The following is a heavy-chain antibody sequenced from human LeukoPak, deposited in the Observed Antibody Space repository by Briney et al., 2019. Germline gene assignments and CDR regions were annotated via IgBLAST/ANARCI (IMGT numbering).Heavy chain of an antibody. D-gene: IGHD1-1*01. V-gene: IGHV3-66*01. CDR2: IYIGGST. CDR1: GFTVSSNY. CDR3: ARDLGNWEKRELHFDL. J-gene: IGHJ2*01. Sequence: GGSLRLSCAVSGFTVSSNYMSWVRRAPGKGLDWVSTIYIGGSTYYADSVKGRFTISGDNAKNSLHLQMNSLRVEDTAVYYCARDLGNWEKRELHFDLWGRGTLVTVSS.